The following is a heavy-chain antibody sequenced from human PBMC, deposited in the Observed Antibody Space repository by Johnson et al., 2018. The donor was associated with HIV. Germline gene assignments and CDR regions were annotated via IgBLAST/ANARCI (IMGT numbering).Heavy chain of an antibody. J-gene: IGHJ3*02. CDR1: GFTFSRYG. CDR3: ARGPITIFGVVTTGDAFDI. V-gene: IGHV3-33*01. D-gene: IGHD3-3*01. Sequence: QVQLVESGGGVVQPGRSLRLSCAASGFTFSRYGMHWVRQAPGKGLEWVAVIWYDGSNKYYADSVKGRFTISRDNSKNTLYLQMNSLRAEDTAVYYCARGPITIFGVVTTGDAFDIWGQGTMVTVSS. CDR2: IWYDGSNK.